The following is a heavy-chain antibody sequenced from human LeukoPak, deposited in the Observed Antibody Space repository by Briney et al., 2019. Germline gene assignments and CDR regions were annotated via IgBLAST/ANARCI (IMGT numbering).Heavy chain of an antibody. CDR3: ARASWDDYSIFDY. V-gene: IGHV5-51*01. CDR2: IYPGDSDT. D-gene: IGHD4-11*01. J-gene: IGHJ4*02. Sequence: GESRKISCKGSGYSFTSYWIGWVRQMPGKGLELVGIIYPGDSDTRYSPSFQGQVTISANKSISTAYLQWSSLTVSDSAMYYCARASWDDYSIFDYWGKGTMVTVSS. CDR1: GYSFTSYW.